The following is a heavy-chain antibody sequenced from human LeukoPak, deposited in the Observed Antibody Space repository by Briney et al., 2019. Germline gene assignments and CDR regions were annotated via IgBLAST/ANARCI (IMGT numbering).Heavy chain of an antibody. Sequence: PGGSLRLSCAASGFTFSIYAMTWVRQAPGKGLQWVSAISGSGDTTYYADSVRGRFTISRDNSKNTLYLQMNSLRAEDTAVYYCATGTSGSYGWGQGTMVTVSS. J-gene: IGHJ3*01. V-gene: IGHV3-23*01. CDR3: ATGTSGSYG. CDR1: GFTFSIYA. CDR2: ISGSGDTT. D-gene: IGHD1-26*01.